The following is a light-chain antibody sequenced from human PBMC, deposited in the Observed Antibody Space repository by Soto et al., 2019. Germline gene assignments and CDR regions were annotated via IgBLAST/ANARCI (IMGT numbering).Light chain of an antibody. Sequence: VLTQSPATLSLSPGERATLSCRASQSVSSYLAWYQQKPGQAPRLLIYDASNRATGIPARFSGSGSGTDFTLTISSLEPQVFAVYYCQRRSNWPPITFVQGTRLEIK. V-gene: IGKV3-11*01. CDR1: QSVSSY. J-gene: IGKJ5*01. CDR3: QRRSNWPPIT. CDR2: DAS.